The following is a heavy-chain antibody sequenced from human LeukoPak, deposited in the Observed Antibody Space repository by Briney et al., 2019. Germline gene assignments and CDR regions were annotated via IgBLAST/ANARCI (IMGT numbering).Heavy chain of an antibody. CDR2: ISASDGNP. J-gene: IGHJ4*02. Sequence: PAGSLTLSCAASGFPFSNFSMSWLRQAPRKWLERVSAISASDGNPFNADSVKGRSTTSTDKSTNTLYLQMNSLRADDTAIYYCAKGGYGDYTGRWGQGILVTVSS. V-gene: IGHV3-23*01. CDR3: AKGGYGDYTGR. D-gene: IGHD4-17*01. CDR1: GFPFSNFS.